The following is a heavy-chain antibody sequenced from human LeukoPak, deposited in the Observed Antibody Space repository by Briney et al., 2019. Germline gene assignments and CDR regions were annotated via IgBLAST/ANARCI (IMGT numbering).Heavy chain of an antibody. CDR3: AKHWSYCSTTSCFFNYYYYYMDV. J-gene: IGHJ6*03. D-gene: IGHD2-2*01. CDR1: GFTFSAYG. V-gene: IGHV3-23*01. Sequence: GGSLRLSCAASGFTFSAYGMSWVRQSPRKGLEWVSGVSGADGTTYYADSVKGRFTIARDNSKSTLYLQMNNLRAEDTAVYYCAKHWSYCSTTSCFFNYYYYYMDVWGKGTTVTVSS. CDR2: VSGADGTT.